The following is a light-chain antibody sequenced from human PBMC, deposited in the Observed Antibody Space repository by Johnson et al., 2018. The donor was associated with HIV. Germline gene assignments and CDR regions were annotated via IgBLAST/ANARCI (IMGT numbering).Light chain of an antibody. Sequence: QSVLTQPPSVSAAPGQKVTISCSGSSSNIGNNYVSWYQQLPGTAPKLLIYENNKRPSGIPYRFSGSKSGTSATLGITGLQTGDEADYYCGTWDSSLSAGGGGFGTGTKVTVL. V-gene: IGLV1-51*02. CDR2: ENN. CDR3: GTWDSSLSAGGGG. J-gene: IGLJ1*01. CDR1: SSNIGNNY.